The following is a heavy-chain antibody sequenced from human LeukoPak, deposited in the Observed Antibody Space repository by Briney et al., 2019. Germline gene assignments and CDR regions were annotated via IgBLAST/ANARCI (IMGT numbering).Heavy chain of an antibody. J-gene: IGHJ4*02. D-gene: IGHD4-17*01. CDR1: GFTFSSYG. Sequence: GGSLRLSCAAYGFTFSSYGMSWVRQAPGKGLEWVSAISGSGGSTHYADSVKGRFTISRDNSKNTLYVQMNSLRAEDTAVYYCAKDHDYGAGVDYWGQGTLLTVPS. CDR2: ISGSGGST. CDR3: AKDHDYGAGVDY. V-gene: IGHV3-23*01.